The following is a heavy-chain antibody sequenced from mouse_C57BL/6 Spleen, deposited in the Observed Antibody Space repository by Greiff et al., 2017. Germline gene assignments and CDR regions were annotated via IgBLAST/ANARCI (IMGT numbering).Heavy chain of an antibody. CDR2: ISSGSSTI. J-gene: IGHJ4*01. V-gene: IGHV5-17*01. Sequence: EVMLVESGGGLVKPGGSLKLSCAASGFTFSDYGMHWVRQAPEKGLEWVAYISSGSSTIYYADTVKGRFTISRDNAKNTLFLQMTSLRSEDTAMYYCARVGPYYAMDYWGQGTSVTVSS. CDR1: GFTFSDYG. CDR3: ARVGPYYAMDY.